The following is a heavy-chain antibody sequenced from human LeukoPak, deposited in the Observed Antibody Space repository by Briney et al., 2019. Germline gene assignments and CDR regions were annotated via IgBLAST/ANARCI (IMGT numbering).Heavy chain of an antibody. CDR1: GYTFTSYD. V-gene: IGHV1-8*01. CDR2: MNPNSGNT. J-gene: IGHJ5*02. CDR3: ARAVRWFGELRGTNWFDP. D-gene: IGHD3-10*01. Sequence: AASVKVSCKASGYTFTSYDINWVRQATGQGLEWMGWMNPNSGNTGYAQKFQGRVTMTRNTSISTAYMELSSLRSEDTAVYYCARAVRWFGELRGTNWFDPWGQGTLVTVSS.